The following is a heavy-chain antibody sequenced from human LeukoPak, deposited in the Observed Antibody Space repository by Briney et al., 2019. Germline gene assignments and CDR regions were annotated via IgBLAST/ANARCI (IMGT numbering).Heavy chain of an antibody. CDR1: GFTFSSYA. V-gene: IGHV3-23*01. CDR3: AKVYDYGDFYFDY. D-gene: IGHD4-17*01. J-gene: IGHJ4*02. CDR2: ISGSGGST. Sequence: PGRSLRLSCAASGFTFSSYAMSWVRQAPGKGLEWVSAISGSGGSTYYADSVKGRFTISRDNSKNTLYLQMNSLRAEDTAVYYCAKVYDYGDFYFDYWGQGTLVTVSS.